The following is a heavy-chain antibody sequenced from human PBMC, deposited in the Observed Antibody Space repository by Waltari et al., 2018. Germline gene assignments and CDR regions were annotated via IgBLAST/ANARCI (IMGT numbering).Heavy chain of an antibody. CDR1: GYTFTSYA. Sequence: QVQLVQSGAEVKKPGASVKVSYKASGYTFTSYAMHWVRQAPGQRLEWMGWINAGNGNTKYSQKFQGRVTITRDTSASTAYMELSSLRSKDTAVHYCARGDYSNYELDYWGQGTLVTVSS. J-gene: IGHJ4*02. CDR3: ARGDYSNYELDY. D-gene: IGHD4-4*01. V-gene: IGHV1-3*01. CDR2: INAGNGNT.